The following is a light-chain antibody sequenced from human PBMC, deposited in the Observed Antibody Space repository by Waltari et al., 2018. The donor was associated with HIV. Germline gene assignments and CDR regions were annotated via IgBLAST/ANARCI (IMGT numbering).Light chain of an antibody. Sequence: DIQLTQSPSFLSASVGDRVTITCRASQGISSYLAWYQQGPGKAPKLLIYAASTLQRGVPSRFSGSGSGTEFTLTISSLHPEDFAIYYCQQLNSYPITFGQGTRLEIK. J-gene: IGKJ5*01. CDR3: QQLNSYPIT. CDR2: AAS. CDR1: QGISSY. V-gene: IGKV1-9*01.